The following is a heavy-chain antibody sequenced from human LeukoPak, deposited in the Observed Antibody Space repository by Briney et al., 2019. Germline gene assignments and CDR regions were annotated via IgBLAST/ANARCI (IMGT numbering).Heavy chain of an antibody. CDR2: IYSGDST. J-gene: IGHJ4*02. V-gene: IGHV3-66*01. CDR3: ARDSRY. Sequence: GGSLRLSCAASGFTVISNYMTWVRQAPGKGLEWVSVIYSGDSTYYAVSVKGRFTISRDNSENTVYLQMNSLRAEDTAVYYCARDSRYWGQGTLVTVSS. CDR1: GFTVISNY.